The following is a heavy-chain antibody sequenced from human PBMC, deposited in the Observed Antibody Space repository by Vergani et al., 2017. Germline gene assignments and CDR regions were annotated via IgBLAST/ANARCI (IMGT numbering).Heavy chain of an antibody. CDR1: GFTFSSYA. Sequence: QVQLVESGGGVVQPGGSLRLSCAASGFTFSSYAMHWVRQAPGKGLEWVAVISYDGSNKYYADSVKGRFTISRDNSKNTLYLQMNSLRAEDTAVYYCAKDRLRSSGWYGGWFDPWGQGTLVTVSS. CDR3: AKDRLRSSGWYGGWFDP. CDR2: ISYDGSNK. V-gene: IGHV3-30-3*01. D-gene: IGHD6-19*01. J-gene: IGHJ5*02.